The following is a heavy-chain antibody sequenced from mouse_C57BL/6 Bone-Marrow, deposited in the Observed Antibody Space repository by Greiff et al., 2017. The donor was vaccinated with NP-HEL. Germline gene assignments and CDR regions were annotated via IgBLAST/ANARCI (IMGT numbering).Heavy chain of an antibody. CDR1: GYTFTDYN. CDR3: ARGGNREYPYYFDY. CDR2: INPNNGGT. D-gene: IGHD5-1*01. Sequence: EVKLMESGPELVKPGASVKIPCKASGYTFTDYNMDWVKQSHGKSLEWIGDINPNNGGTIYNQKFKGKATLTVDKSSSTAYMELRSLTSEDTAVYYCARGGNREYPYYFDYWGQGTTLTVSS. V-gene: IGHV1-18*01. J-gene: IGHJ2*01.